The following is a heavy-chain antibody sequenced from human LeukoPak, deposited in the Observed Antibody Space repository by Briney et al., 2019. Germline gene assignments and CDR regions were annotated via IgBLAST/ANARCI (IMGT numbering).Heavy chain of an antibody. Sequence: SETLSLTCAVYGGSFRGYYWSWIRQPPGKGLEWIGEINHSGSTNYNPSLKSRVTISVDTSKNQFSLKLSSVTAADTAVYYCARGNAWEMATTTYYFDYWGQGTLVTVSS. D-gene: IGHD5-24*01. CDR2: INHSGST. V-gene: IGHV4-34*01. J-gene: IGHJ4*02. CDR3: ARGNAWEMATTTYYFDY. CDR1: GGSFRGYY.